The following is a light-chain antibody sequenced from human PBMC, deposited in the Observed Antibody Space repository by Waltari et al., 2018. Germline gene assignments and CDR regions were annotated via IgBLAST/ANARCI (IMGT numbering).Light chain of an antibody. CDR3: QAWDSNRYVI. Sequence: SYELTQSPSLSVSPGQTASITCSGDQLGNKYISWYQQKPGQSPVLLIFQDNMRPSGIPERFSGSNSGNTATLTSSGTQAVDEANYYCQAWDSNRYVIFGGGTKLTVL. CDR2: QDN. J-gene: IGLJ2*01. CDR1: QLGNKY. V-gene: IGLV3-1*01.